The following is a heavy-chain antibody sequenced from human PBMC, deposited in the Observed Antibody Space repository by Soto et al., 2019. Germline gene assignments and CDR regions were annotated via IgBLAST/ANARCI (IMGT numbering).Heavy chain of an antibody. CDR2: IRSKANSYAT. Sequence: GGSLRLSCAASGFTFSGSAMHWVRQASGKGLEWVGRIRSKANSYATAYAASVKGRFTISRDDSKNTAYLQMNSLKTEDTAVYYCTRGDVVVPAAPYDYYYYYGMDVWGQGTTVTVSS. CDR3: TRGDVVVPAAPYDYYYYYGMDV. V-gene: IGHV3-73*01. D-gene: IGHD2-2*01. J-gene: IGHJ6*02. CDR1: GFTFSGSA.